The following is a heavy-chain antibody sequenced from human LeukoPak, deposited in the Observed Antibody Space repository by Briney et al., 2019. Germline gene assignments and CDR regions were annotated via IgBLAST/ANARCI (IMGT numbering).Heavy chain of an antibody. V-gene: IGHV3-48*01. CDR2: ISSSSSTI. J-gene: IGHJ3*02. D-gene: IGHD6-6*01. CDR1: GFTFSSYS. Sequence: GGSLRLSCAASGFTFSSYSMNWVRQAPGKGLEWVSYISSSSSTIYYADSVKGRFTISRDNAKNSLYLQMNSLRAEDTAVYYCARERSIAARRDAFDIWGQGTMVTVSS. CDR3: ARERSIAARRDAFDI.